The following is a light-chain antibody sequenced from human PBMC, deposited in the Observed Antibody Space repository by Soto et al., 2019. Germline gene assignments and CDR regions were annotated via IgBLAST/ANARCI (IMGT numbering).Light chain of an antibody. CDR2: EVS. CDR3: PSYGGSKNPYV. J-gene: IGLJ1*01. Sequence: QSALTQPPSASGSPGQSVTISCTGTSSDVGGYNYVSWYQQYPGKAPKLMIYEVSKRPSGVPDRFSGSKSGNTASLTVSGLQAQDEADYYCPSYGGSKNPYVFGTGTKVTV. CDR1: SSDVGGYNY. V-gene: IGLV2-8*01.